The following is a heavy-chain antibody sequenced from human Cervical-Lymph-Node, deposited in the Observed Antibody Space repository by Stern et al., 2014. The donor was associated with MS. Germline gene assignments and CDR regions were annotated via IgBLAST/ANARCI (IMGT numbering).Heavy chain of an antibody. D-gene: IGHD4-17*01. Sequence: EVQLVESGGGLIQPGGSLRLSCKASGFTVRSNYISWVRQAPGKGLEWVSSIHSGGDTAYADSVNGRFTISRDNSKIRLYLQMNSLRAEDTAVYYCARFQSGAAAYYDTYGLDLWGQGTTVIVSS. CDR3: ARFQSGAAAYYDTYGLDL. CDR2: IHSGGDT. CDR1: GFTVRSNY. V-gene: IGHV3-53*01. J-gene: IGHJ6*02.